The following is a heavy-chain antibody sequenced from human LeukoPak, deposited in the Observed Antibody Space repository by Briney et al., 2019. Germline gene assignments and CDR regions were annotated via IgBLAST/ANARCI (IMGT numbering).Heavy chain of an antibody. D-gene: IGHD2-2*01. CDR3: ARGLYCSSSTSCYDYGMDV. V-gene: IGHV1-69*01. Sequence: SVKVSCKPSVGTFRSYGLNWVRQAPGQGLEWMGGFIPILGTAKYAQKLQGRVTITADESTSTAYMELSSLRYEDTAVYYCARGLYCSSSTSCYDYGMDVWGQGTTVTVSS. CDR2: FIPILGTA. J-gene: IGHJ6*02. CDR1: VGTFRSYG.